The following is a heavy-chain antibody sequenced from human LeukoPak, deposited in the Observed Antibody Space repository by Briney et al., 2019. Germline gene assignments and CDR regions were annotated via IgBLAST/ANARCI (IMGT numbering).Heavy chain of an antibody. V-gene: IGHV4-34*01. CDR2: INHSGSP. CDR3: ARWGGGSYYDFDY. Sequence: SETLPLTCAVYGGSFSGYYWSWIRQPPGKGLEWIGEINHSGSPNYNPSLKSRVTISVDTSKNQFSLKLTSVTAADTAVYYCARWGGGSYYDFDYWGQGTLVTVSS. CDR1: GGSFSGYY. J-gene: IGHJ4*02. D-gene: IGHD1-26*01.